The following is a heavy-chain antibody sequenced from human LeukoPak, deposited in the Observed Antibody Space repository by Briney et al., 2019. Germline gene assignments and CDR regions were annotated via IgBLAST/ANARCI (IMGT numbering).Heavy chain of an antibody. V-gene: IGHV1-69*04. Sequence: SVKVSCKASGGTFSSYAISWVRQAPGQGLEWMGRIIPILGIANYAQKFQGRVTITADKSTSTAYMELSSLRSEDTAVYYCARERYCSGGSCYGDPNLYYYYGMDVWGQGTTVTVSS. J-gene: IGHJ6*02. CDR3: ARERYCSGGSCYGDPNLYYYYGMDV. D-gene: IGHD2-15*01. CDR1: GGTFSSYA. CDR2: IIPILGIA.